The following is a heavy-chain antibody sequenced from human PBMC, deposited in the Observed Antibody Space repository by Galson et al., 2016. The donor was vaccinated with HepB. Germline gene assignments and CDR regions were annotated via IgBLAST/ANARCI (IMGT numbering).Heavy chain of an antibody. V-gene: IGHV3-21*01. Sequence: SLRLSCAASGFNITNYSLNWVRQAPGKGLEWVSSISTGGSYIYYADSVKGRFTTSRDDAKNSLDLQMSSLRVDDTAVHFCARDGTSGYDFWSGYLHYYGMDVWGQGTTVTVSS. CDR3: ARDGTSGYDFWSGYLHYYGMDV. CDR1: GFNITNYS. J-gene: IGHJ6*02. D-gene: IGHD3-3*01. CDR2: ISTGGSYI.